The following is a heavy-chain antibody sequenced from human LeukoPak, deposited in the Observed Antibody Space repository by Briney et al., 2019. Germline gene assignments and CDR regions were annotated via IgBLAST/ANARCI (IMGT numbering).Heavy chain of an antibody. CDR2: ISSNGGST. CDR1: GFTFSSYA. Sequence: GGSLRLSCAASGFTFSSYAMHWVRQAPGKGLEYVSAISSNGGSTYYANSVKGRFTISRDNSKNTLYLQMGSLRAEDMAVYYCARDSGAYYYYGMDVWGQGTTVTDSS. V-gene: IGHV3-64*01. J-gene: IGHJ6*02. CDR3: ARDSGAYYYYGMDV. D-gene: IGHD3-10*01.